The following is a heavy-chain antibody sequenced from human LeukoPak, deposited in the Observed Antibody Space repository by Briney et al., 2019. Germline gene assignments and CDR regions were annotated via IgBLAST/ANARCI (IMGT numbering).Heavy chain of an antibody. CDR2: IYYIGST. V-gene: IGHV4-59*01. Sequence: SETLSLTCTVSGGSISSYYCNWIRQPPGKGLEWIGYIYYIGSTNYNPSLKSRVTISVETSKNQFSLELNSVTAADTAVYYCTKGAGGWFDPWGQGTLVTVSS. CDR1: GGSISSYY. CDR3: TKGAGGWFDP. J-gene: IGHJ5*02.